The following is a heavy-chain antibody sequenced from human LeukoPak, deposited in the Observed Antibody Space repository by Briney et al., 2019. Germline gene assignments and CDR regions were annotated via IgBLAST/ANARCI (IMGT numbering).Heavy chain of an antibody. J-gene: IGHJ4*02. Sequence: GGSLRFSCAASGFTLSSYAMHWVRQAPGKGLEWVAVISYDGSNKYYADSVKGRFTISRDNSKNTLYLQMNSLRAEDTAVYYCARSAVAGHGDYWGQGTLVTVSS. CDR3: ARSAVAGHGDY. CDR1: GFTLSSYA. D-gene: IGHD6-19*01. CDR2: ISYDGSNK. V-gene: IGHV3-30-3*01.